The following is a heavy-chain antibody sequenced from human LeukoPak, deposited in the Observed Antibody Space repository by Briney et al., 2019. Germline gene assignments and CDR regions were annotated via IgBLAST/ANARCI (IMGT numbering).Heavy chain of an antibody. CDR2: ISYDGSNK. Sequence: GGSLRLSCAASGFTFSSYAMHWVRQAPGKGLEWVAVISYDGSNKYYADSVKGRFTISRDNSKNTLYLQMNSLRAEDTAVYYCAELEMATIEDAFDIWGQGTMVTVSS. D-gene: IGHD5-24*01. CDR3: AELEMATIEDAFDI. J-gene: IGHJ3*02. V-gene: IGHV3-30-3*01. CDR1: GFTFSSYA.